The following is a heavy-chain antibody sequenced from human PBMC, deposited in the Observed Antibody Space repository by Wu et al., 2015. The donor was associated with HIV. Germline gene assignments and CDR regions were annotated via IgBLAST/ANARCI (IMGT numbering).Heavy chain of an antibody. D-gene: IGHD3-22*01. Sequence: QVQLVQSGAEVKKPGASVKVSCKASGYIFTSYDINWVRQATGQGLEWMGWMNPNSGKTGYAQKFQGRVTITRNTSIRTAYMELSSLTSADTAVYYCARESEDSVGYVDYWGQGTLVTVSS. V-gene: IGHV1-8*01. CDR2: MNPNSGKT. J-gene: IGHJ4*02. CDR1: GYIFTSYD. CDR3: ARESEDSVGYVDY.